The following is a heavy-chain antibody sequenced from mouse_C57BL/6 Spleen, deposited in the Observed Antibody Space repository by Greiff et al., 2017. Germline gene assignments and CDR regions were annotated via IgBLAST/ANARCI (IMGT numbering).Heavy chain of an antibody. CDR3: ARGGFTTVVADAY. CDR1: GYSITSGYY. V-gene: IGHV3-6*01. D-gene: IGHD1-1*01. CDR2: ISYDGSN. J-gene: IGHJ3*01. Sequence: EVQLQQSGPGLVKPSQSLSLTCSVTGYSITSGYYWNWIRQFPGNKLEWMGYISYDGSNNYNPSLKNRISITRDTSKNQFFLKLNSVTTEDTATYYCARGGFTTVVADAYWGQGTLVTVSA.